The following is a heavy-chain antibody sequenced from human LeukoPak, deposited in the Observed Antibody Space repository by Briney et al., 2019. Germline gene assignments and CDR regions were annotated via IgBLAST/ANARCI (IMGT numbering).Heavy chain of an antibody. Sequence: GGSLRLSCAASGFTFSSYAMSWVRQAPGKGLEWASAISGSGGSTYYADSVKGRFTISRDNSKNTLYLQMNSLRAEDTAVYYCAKDSGYDSSGYPFNWFDPWGQGTLVTVSS. CDR1: GFTFSSYA. V-gene: IGHV3-23*01. CDR3: AKDSGYDSSGYPFNWFDP. CDR2: ISGSGGST. D-gene: IGHD3-22*01. J-gene: IGHJ5*02.